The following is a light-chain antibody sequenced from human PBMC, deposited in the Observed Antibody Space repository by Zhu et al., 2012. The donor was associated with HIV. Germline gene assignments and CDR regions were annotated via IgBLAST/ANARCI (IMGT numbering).Light chain of an antibody. V-gene: IGKV1-9*01. CDR3: QQLNSYPRT. CDR1: QGISRY. CDR2: DAS. J-gene: IGKJ1*01. Sequence: DIQLTQSPSFLPASVGDRVTITCRASQGISRYLAWYQQQPGKAPNLLMYDASTLQSGVPSRFSGSGSGTEFILTISSLQPEDFATYFCQQLNSYPRTFGQGTKV.